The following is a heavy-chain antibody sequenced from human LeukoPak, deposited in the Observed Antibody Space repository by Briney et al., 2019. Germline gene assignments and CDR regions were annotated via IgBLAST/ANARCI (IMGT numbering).Heavy chain of an antibody. CDR3: ARDPSAAAGMVGYYCYYYMDV. J-gene: IGHJ6*03. CDR1: GFTFSSYA. V-gene: IGHV3-30*01. D-gene: IGHD6-13*01. Sequence: GGSLRLSCAASGFTFSSYAMHWVRQAPGKGLEWVAVISYDGSNKYYADSVKGRFTISRDDSKNTLYLQMNSLRAEDTAVYYCARDPSAAAGMVGYYCYYYMDVWGKGTTVTVSS. CDR2: ISYDGSNK.